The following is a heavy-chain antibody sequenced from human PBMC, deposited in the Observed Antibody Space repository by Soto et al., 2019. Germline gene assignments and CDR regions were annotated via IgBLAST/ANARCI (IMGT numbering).Heavy chain of an antibody. CDR2: IYSGGST. CDR1: GFTVSSNY. D-gene: IGHD3-3*01. V-gene: IGHV3-53*01. J-gene: IGHJ4*02. Sequence: PGGSLRLSCAASGFTVSSNYMSWVRQAPGKGLEWVSVIYSGGSTYYADSVKGRFTISRDNSKNTLYLQMNSLRAEDTAVYYCARDFRNYDFWSGYYDYWGQGTLVTVSS. CDR3: ARDFRNYDFWSGYYDY.